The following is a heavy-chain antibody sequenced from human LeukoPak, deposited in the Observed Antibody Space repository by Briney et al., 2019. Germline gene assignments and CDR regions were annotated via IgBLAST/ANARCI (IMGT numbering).Heavy chain of an antibody. CDR3: ARVTPYNWSDY. CDR2: FDPEDGET. V-gene: IGHV1-24*01. CDR1: GYTLTELS. J-gene: IGHJ4*02. D-gene: IGHD1-20*01. Sequence: ASVKVSCKVSGYTLTELSMHWVRQAPGKGLEWMGGFDPEDGETIYAQKFQGRVTITADESTSTAYMELSSLRSEDTAVYYCARVTPYNWSDYWGQGALVTASS.